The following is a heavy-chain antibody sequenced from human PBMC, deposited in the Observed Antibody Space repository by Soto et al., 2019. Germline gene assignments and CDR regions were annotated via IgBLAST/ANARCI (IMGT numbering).Heavy chain of an antibody. V-gene: IGHV3-23*01. D-gene: IGHD5-18*01. J-gene: IGHJ4*02. CDR3: ASITGGYSYGSTF. CDR1: GFTFSSYA. CDR2: ISGGGGST. Sequence: EVQLLESGGGLVQPGGSLRLSCAASGFTFSSYAMSWVRQAPGKGLEWVSAISGGGGSTYYADSVKGRFTISRDNSKNTLYLQMNSLRAEDTAVYYCASITGGYSYGSTFWGQGTLVTVSS.